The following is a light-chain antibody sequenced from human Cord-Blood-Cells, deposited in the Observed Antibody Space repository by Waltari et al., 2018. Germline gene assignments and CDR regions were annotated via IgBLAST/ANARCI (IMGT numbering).Light chain of an antibody. CDR2: DVS. V-gene: IGLV2-14*01. Sequence: QSALTQPASVSGSPVQSITISCTGPSRDVGRFNSVSWYQQHPGKAPNLMIYDVSKRPAGFSNRFSGSKSGNTASRTISGLQAEDEDDYYCRSYTSSSWVFGGGTKLTVL. CDR1: SRDVGRFNS. J-gene: IGLJ3*02. CDR3: RSYTSSSWV.